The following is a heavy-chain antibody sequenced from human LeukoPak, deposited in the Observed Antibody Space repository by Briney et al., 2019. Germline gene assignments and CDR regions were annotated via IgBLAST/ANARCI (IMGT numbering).Heavy chain of an antibody. V-gene: IGHV3-48*03. Sequence: GGSLRLSSAASGFTFSSYEMNWVRQAPGKGLEWVSYISSSGSTIYYADSVKGRFTISRDNAKNSLYLQMSSLRAEDTAVYYCARDCSSSCYVSYYYYGMDVWGQGTTVTVSS. CDR2: ISSSGSTI. J-gene: IGHJ6*02. D-gene: IGHD2-15*01. CDR3: ARDCSSSCYVSYYYYGMDV. CDR1: GFTFSSYE.